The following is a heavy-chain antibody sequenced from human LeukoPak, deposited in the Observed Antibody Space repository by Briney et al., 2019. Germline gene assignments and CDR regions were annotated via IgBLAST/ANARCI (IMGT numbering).Heavy chain of an antibody. V-gene: IGHV3-23*01. J-gene: IGHJ1*01. D-gene: IGHD3-10*01. CDR2: ISGGGENT. CDR3: AKGSFALVRGVPSEYFQQ. CDR1: GFTFDTYA. Sequence: PGGSLRLSCSASGFTFDTYAMSWVRQAPGKGLEWVSAISGGGENTYHADSVQGRFTISRDNSKGTLSLQMNSLRVEDTAIYYCAKGSFALVRGVPSEYFQQWGQGSLVTVSS.